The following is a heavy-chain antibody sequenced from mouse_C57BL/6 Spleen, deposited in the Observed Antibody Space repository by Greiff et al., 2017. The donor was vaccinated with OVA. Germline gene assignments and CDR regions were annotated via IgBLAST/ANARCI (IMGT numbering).Heavy chain of an antibody. V-gene: IGHV1-26*01. CDR3: ANSNSWFAY. CDR2: INPNNGGT. J-gene: IGHJ3*01. D-gene: IGHD2-5*01. Sequence: EVKLQQSGPELVKPGASVKISCKASGYTFTDYYMNWVKQSHGKSLEWIGDINPNNGGTSYNQKFKGKATLTVDKSSSTAYMELRSLTSEDSAVYYCANSNSWFAYWGQGTLVTVSA. CDR1: GYTFTDYY.